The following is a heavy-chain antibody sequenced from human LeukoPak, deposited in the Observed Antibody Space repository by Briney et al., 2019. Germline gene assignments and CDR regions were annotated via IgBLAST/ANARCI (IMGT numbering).Heavy chain of an antibody. CDR2: ISYTGST. J-gene: IGHJ5*02. D-gene: IGHD1-20*01. Sequence: SETLSLTCFVSGGSISSNYWTWIRQPPGKGLEWIGYISYTGSTKYNPSLKSRVTISVDTSKNQFSLRLSSVTAADTAVYYCARQNNFFAPWGQGTLVTVSS. CDR3: ARQNNFFAP. V-gene: IGHV4-59*08. CDR1: GGSISSNY.